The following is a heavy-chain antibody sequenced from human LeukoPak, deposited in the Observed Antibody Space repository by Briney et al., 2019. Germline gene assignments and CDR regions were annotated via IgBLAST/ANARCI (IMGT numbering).Heavy chain of an antibody. V-gene: IGHV4-4*07. J-gene: IGHJ6*03. CDR1: GGSISSYY. CDR3: ARGRSGSYSYYYYYYMDV. Sequence: PSETLSLTCTVSGGSISSYYWSWIRQPAGKGLEWIGRIYTSGNTNYNPSLKSRVTMSVDTSKNQFSLELSSVTAADTAVYYCARGRSGSYSYYYYYYMDVWGKGTTVTVSS. CDR2: IYTSGNT. D-gene: IGHD1-26*01.